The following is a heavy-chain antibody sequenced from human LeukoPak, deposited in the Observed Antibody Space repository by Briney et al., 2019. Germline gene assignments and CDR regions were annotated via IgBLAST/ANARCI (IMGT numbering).Heavy chain of an antibody. V-gene: IGHV4-4*07. J-gene: IGHJ3*02. CDR1: GGSTSSYY. Sequence: SETLSLTCTVSGGSTSSYYWSWIRQPAGKGLEWIGRIYTSGSTNYNPSLKSRVTMSVDTSKNQFSLKLSSVTAADTAVYYCARGLGYCSSTSCADDAFDIWGQGTMVTVSS. CDR2: IYTSGST. D-gene: IGHD2-2*01. CDR3: ARGLGYCSSTSCADDAFDI.